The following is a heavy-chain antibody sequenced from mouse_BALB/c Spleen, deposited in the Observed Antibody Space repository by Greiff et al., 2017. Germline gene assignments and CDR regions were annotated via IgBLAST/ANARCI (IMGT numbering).Heavy chain of an antibody. J-gene: IGHJ2*01. CDR3: ARDGYYYGSSYDY. CDR2: INPSNGRT. CDR1: GYTFTSYW. D-gene: IGHD1-1*01. Sequence: VQLQQSGAELVKPGASVKLSCKASGYTFTSYWMHWVKQRPGQGLEWIGEINPSNGRTNYNEKFKSKATLTVDKSSSTAYMQLSSLTSEDSAVYYCARDGYYYGSSYDYWGQGTTLTVSS. V-gene: IGHV1S81*02.